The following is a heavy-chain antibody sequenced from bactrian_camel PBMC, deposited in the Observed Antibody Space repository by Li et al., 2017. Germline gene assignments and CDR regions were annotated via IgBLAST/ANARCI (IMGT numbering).Heavy chain of an antibody. J-gene: IGHJ4*01. Sequence: GGSVQAGGSLRLSCAHSGYPSSRHCMGWFRQAPGKAREGIAGIRRNGDAYYADSVKGRFTTSRDNAKNTVYLLMNSLKPEDTAVYYCVKPNPDARGGFDHWGQGTQVTVS. CDR3: VKPNPDARGGFDH. V-gene: IGHV3S10*01. CDR1: GYPSSRHC. D-gene: IGHD1*01. CDR2: IRRNGDA.